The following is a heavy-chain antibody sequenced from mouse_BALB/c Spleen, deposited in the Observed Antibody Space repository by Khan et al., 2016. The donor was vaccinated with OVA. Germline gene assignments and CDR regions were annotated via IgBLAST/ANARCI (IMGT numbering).Heavy chain of an antibody. CDR2: ISTYYGDS. CDR3: ARGGGNDRLAY. D-gene: IGHD2-2*01. J-gene: IGHJ3*01. CDR1: GYIFTDFS. V-gene: IGHV1S137*01. Sequence: QVQLQQSGAELVRPGVSVKISCKGSGYIFTDFSMHWVKRSHEKSLEWIGVISTYYGDSIYNQNFKDKATLTLEKSSSTAYMELARLTSEDTAIYYCARGGGNDRLAYWGQGTLVTVSA.